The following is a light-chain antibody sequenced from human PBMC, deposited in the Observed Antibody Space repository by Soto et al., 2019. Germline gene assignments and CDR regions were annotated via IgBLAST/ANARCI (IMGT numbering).Light chain of an antibody. J-gene: IGLJ3*02. V-gene: IGLV2-14*01. Sequence: QSALTQPASASGSPGQSITISCTGTSSDVGTYNYVTWYQQHPGKDPKLMIYDVSNRPSGVSNRFSGSKSGNTASLTISGLQAEDEADYYCSSYTSSSTVVFGGGTKLTVL. CDR1: SSDVGTYNY. CDR3: SSYTSSSTVV. CDR2: DVS.